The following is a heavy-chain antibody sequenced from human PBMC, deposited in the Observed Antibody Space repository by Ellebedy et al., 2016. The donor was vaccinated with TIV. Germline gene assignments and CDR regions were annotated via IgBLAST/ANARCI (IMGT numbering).Heavy chain of an antibody. J-gene: IGHJ6*02. CDR3: AKIELERRFYYYAMDV. Sequence: GESLKISCAASGFTFRNYTMNWVRQAPGKGLEWVSSISNTNSYIYYADSVKGRFTISRDNAKNSLYLQMNSLRAEDTAVYFCAKIELERRFYYYAMDVWGQGTTVTVSS. D-gene: IGHD1-1*01. CDR1: GFTFRNYT. CDR2: ISNTNSYI. V-gene: IGHV3-21*01.